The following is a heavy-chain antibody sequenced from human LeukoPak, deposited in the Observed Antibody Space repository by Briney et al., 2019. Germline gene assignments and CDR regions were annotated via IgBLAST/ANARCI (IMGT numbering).Heavy chain of an antibody. CDR3: NRVTGDYYGSDEIYYFDY. CDR2: IRSKAYGGTT. CDR1: GFTFGDYA. V-gene: IGHV3-49*03. Sequence: GGSLRLSCTASGFTFGDYAMSWFRQAPGKELEWVGFIRSKAYGGTTEYAASVKGRFTISRDDSKSIAYLQMNSLKTEDTAVYYCNRVTGDYYGSDEIYYFDYWGQGTLVTVSS. J-gene: IGHJ4*02. D-gene: IGHD3-10*01.